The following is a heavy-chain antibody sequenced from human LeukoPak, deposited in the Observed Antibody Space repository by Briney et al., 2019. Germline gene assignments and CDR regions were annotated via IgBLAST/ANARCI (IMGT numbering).Heavy chain of an antibody. J-gene: IGHJ4*02. CDR1: GGTFSSYA. D-gene: IGHD2-2*01. Sequence: SVKVSCKASGGTFSSYAISWVRQAPGQGLEWMGGIIPIFGTANYAQKFQGRVTITADESTSTAYMELSSLRSEDTAVYYCAREGRPEYCSSTSCSAPAFDYWGQGTLVTVSS. CDR2: IIPIFGTA. CDR3: AREGRPEYCSSTSCSAPAFDY. V-gene: IGHV1-69*13.